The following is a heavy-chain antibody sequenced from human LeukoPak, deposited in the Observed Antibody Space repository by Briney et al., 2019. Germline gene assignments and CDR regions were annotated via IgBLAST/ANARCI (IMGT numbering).Heavy chain of an antibody. Sequence: GESLKISCKGSGYSFTSYWIGWVRQMPGKGLEWMGVISPGDSITEYSPSFQGQVTISADKSISTAYLQWGSLKASDTALYYCATYTVTTGYYGMDIWGQGTTVTVFS. CDR3: ATYTVTTGYYGMDI. V-gene: IGHV5-51*01. CDR2: ISPGDSIT. J-gene: IGHJ6*02. CDR1: GYSFTSYW. D-gene: IGHD4-17*01.